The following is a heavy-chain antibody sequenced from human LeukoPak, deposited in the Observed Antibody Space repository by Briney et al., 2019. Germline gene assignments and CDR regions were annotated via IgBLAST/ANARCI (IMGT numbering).Heavy chain of an antibody. D-gene: IGHD6-13*01. J-gene: IGHJ4*02. CDR1: GFTFSSYG. CDR3: AKESRLLAAAGSPFDY. V-gene: IGHV3-30*18. CDR2: ISYDENKK. Sequence: GGSLTLSCAASGFTFSSYGMHWVRQAAGEGLGWVAVISYDENKKYYADSVKGRFTISRDNSKNTMYLQMNSLRAEDTAVYYCAKESRLLAAAGSPFDYWGQGTLVTVSS.